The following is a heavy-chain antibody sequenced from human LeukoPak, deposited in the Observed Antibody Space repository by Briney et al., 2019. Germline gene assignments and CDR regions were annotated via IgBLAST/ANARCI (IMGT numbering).Heavy chain of an antibody. D-gene: IGHD3-10*01. V-gene: IGHV1-24*01. Sequence: ASVKVSCKVSGYTLTELSMHWVRQAPGKGLEWMGGFDPEDGETIYAQKFQGRVTMTEDTPTDTAYMELSSLRSEDTAVYYCATAVTMVRGVIITNPSDYYGMDVWGQGTTVTVSS. J-gene: IGHJ6*02. CDR2: FDPEDGET. CDR1: GYTLTELS. CDR3: ATAVTMVRGVIITNPSDYYGMDV.